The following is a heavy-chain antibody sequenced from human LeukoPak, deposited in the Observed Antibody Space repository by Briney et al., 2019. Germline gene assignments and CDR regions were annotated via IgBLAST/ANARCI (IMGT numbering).Heavy chain of an antibody. Sequence: GGSLRLSCAASGFTFSSYGMHWVRQAPGKGLEWVAVISYDGSNKYYADSVKGRFTISRDNSKNTLYLQMNSLRAEDTAVYYCARDRDSGYDSRGLIDYWGQGTLVTVSS. CDR1: GFTFSSYG. V-gene: IGHV3-30*19. D-gene: IGHD5-12*01. CDR2: ISYDGSNK. J-gene: IGHJ4*02. CDR3: ARDRDSGYDSRGLIDY.